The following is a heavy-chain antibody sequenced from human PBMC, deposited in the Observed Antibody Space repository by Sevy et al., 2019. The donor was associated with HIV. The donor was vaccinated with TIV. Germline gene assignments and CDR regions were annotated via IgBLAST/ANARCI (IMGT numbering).Heavy chain of an antibody. CDR2: IASSSSFI. Sequence: GGSLRLSCAASGFTFRSYSMNWVRQAPGRGLEWVSSIASSSSFIFYADSVKGRFTISRDNAKNSLFLQMNSLRAEDTAVYHCERPTSGLSEYEPLDNARFYGMDVWGQGTTVTVSS. CDR3: ERPTSGLSEYEPLDNARFYGMDV. D-gene: IGHD1-1*01. V-gene: IGHV3-21*01. J-gene: IGHJ6*02. CDR1: GFTFRSYS.